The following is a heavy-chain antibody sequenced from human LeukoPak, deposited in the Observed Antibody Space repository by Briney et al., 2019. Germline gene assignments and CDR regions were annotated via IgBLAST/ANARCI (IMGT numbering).Heavy chain of an antibody. Sequence: ASVKVSCKASGYTFTSYGISWVRQAPGQGLEWMGWISAYNGNTNYAQKLQGRVTMTTDTSTSTAYMELSSLRSDDTAVYYCARAPMITFGGVIEHWFDPWGQGTLVTVSS. J-gene: IGHJ5*02. CDR3: ARAPMITFGGVIEHWFDP. CDR2: ISAYNGNT. CDR1: GYTFTSYG. V-gene: IGHV1-18*01. D-gene: IGHD3-16*02.